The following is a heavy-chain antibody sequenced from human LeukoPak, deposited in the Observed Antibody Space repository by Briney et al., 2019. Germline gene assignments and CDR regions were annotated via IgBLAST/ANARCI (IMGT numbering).Heavy chain of an antibody. D-gene: IGHD4-17*01. CDR3: VRLFGGVTTFDY. CDR2: INPDGSQQ. V-gene: IGHV3-7*01. Sequence: GGSLRLSCAASGFSFSAFWMSWVRQGPGKGLEWVATINPDGSQQHYVDSVRGRFTLSRDNAKDSLYLQMNSLSADDTAVYFCVRLFGGVTTFDYWGQGTLVTVSS. J-gene: IGHJ4*02. CDR1: GFSFSAFW.